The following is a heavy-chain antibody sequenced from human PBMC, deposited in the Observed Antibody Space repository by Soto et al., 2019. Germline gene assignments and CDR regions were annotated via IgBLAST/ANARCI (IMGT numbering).Heavy chain of an antibody. Sequence: GGSLRLSCAASGFTFSSYGMHWVRQAPGKGLEWVAVIYYDGSNKYYTDSVKGRFTISRDNSKNTLYLQMNSLRAEDTAVYYCARGIQDYYYMDFWGKGTTVTVSS. V-gene: IGHV3-33*01. CDR2: IYYDGSNK. CDR1: GFTFSSYG. J-gene: IGHJ6*03. CDR3: ARGIQDYYYMDF. D-gene: IGHD3-3*02.